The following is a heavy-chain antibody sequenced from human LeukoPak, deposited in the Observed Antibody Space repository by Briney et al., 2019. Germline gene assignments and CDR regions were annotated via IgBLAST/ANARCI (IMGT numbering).Heavy chain of an antibody. CDR2: ISAYNGNT. J-gene: IGHJ4*02. CDR1: GYTFTSYG. D-gene: IGHD2-2*02. CDR3: ARDIVVVPAAIRPFDY. Sequence: ASVKVSCKASGYTFTSYGISWVRQAPGQGLEWMGGISAYNGNTNYAQKLQGRVTMTADTSTSTAYMELRSLRSDDTAVYYCARDIVVVPAAIRPFDYWGQGTLVTVSS. V-gene: IGHV1-18*01.